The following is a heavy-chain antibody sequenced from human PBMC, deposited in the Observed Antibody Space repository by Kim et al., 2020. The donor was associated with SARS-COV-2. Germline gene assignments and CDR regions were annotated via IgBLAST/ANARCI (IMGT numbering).Heavy chain of an antibody. J-gene: IGHJ6*02. CDR3: ARDDLGQQLWSGMDV. V-gene: IGHV3-30-3*01. CDR1: GFTFSSYA. CDR2: ISYDGSNK. D-gene: IGHD6-13*01. Sequence: GGSLRLSCAASGFTFSSYAMHWVRQAPGKGLEWVAVISYDGSNKYYADSVKGRFTISRDNSKNTLYLQMNSLRAEDTAVYYCARDDLGQQLWSGMDVWGQGTTVTVSS.